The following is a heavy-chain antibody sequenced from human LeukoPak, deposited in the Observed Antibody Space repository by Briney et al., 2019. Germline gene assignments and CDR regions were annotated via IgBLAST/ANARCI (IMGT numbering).Heavy chain of an antibody. CDR3: ARADYGDYAHGWFDP. Sequence: ASVKVSCKASGYTFTSYDINWVRQATGQGLEWMGYMNPASGNTGYAQKFQGRVTMTTDTSISTAYMELSSLRSEDTAVYYCARADYGDYAHGWFDPWGQGTLVTVSS. J-gene: IGHJ5*02. CDR2: MNPASGNT. V-gene: IGHV1-8*01. CDR1: GYTFTSYD. D-gene: IGHD4-17*01.